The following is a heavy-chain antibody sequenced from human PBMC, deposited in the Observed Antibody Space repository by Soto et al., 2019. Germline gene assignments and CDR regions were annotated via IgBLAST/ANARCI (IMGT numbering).Heavy chain of an antibody. CDR2: IWYDGSNK. J-gene: IGHJ4*02. Sequence: GGSLRLSCAASGFTFSSYGMHWVRQAPGKGLEWVAVIWYDGSNKYYADSVKGRFTISRDNSKNTLYLQMNSLRAEDTAVYYCAREGFLASLGLQYYFDYWGQGTLVTVSS. CDR1: GFTFSSYG. CDR3: AREGFLASLGLQYYFDY. V-gene: IGHV3-33*01.